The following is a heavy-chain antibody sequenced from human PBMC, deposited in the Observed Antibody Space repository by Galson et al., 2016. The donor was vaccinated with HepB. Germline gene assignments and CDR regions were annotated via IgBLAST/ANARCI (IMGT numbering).Heavy chain of an antibody. CDR2: IYSGGIT. CDR1: GFIVSSDY. Sequence: SLRLSCTASGFIVSSDYMSWVRQAPGKGLEWVSVIYSGGITDYADSVKGRFTISRDNSKNTLYLQMNSLRAEDTAMYYCARDLSGRGFNSRGGQWGQGTLVTVSS. CDR3: ARDLSGRGFNSRGGQ. V-gene: IGHV3-53*01. D-gene: IGHD3-10*01. J-gene: IGHJ1*01.